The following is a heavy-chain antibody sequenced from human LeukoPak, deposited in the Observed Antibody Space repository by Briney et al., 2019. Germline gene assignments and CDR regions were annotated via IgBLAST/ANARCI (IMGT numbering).Heavy chain of an antibody. CDR1: GGSISSSSYY. J-gene: IGHJ4*02. D-gene: IGHD3-10*01. CDR3: ARVVTMVRGVITHGFDY. V-gene: IGHV4-39*07. Sequence: SETLSLTCTVSGGSISSSSYYWGWIRQPPGKGLEWIGSIYYSGSTYYNPSLKSRVTISVDTSKNQFSLKLSSVTAADTAVYYCARVVTMVRGVITHGFDYWGQGTLVTASS. CDR2: IYYSGST.